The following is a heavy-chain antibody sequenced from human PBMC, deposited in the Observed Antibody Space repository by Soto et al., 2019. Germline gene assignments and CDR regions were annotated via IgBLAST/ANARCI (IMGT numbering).Heavy chain of an antibody. V-gene: IGHV1-18*01. CDR1: GYTFSSYS. Sequence: ASVKVSCKASGYTFSSYSINWVRQVPGQGLEWMGWISTYNGNTNYAQKLQGRVTMTTDTSTSTAYMDLRSLRSDDTAIYYCARSYSASSWFDPWGQGTLVTVSS. J-gene: IGHJ5*02. CDR3: ARSYSASSWFDP. D-gene: IGHD6-6*01. CDR2: ISTYNGNT.